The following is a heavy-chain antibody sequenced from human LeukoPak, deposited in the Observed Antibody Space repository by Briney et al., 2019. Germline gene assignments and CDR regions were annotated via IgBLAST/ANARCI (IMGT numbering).Heavy chain of an antibody. CDR1: GFTFSSYA. CDR2: ISYDGSNK. CDR3: ARTKAVAGIFDY. J-gene: IGHJ4*02. D-gene: IGHD6-19*01. V-gene: IGHV3-30*04. Sequence: GRSLRLACAASGFTFSSYAMHWVREAPGKGLEWVADISYDGSNKYCADSVKGRFTTSRDHSKHTLYLQMNSLRAEDTAVYYCARTKAVAGIFDYWGQGTLVTVSS.